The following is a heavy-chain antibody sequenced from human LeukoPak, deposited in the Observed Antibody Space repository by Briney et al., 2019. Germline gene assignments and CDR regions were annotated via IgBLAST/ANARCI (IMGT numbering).Heavy chain of an antibody. D-gene: IGHD6-13*01. CDR2: IYTSGST. J-gene: IGHJ4*02. CDR1: DYSITSGYY. Sequence: SETLSLTCNVSDYSITSGYYWGWIRQPPGKGLEWIGRIYTSGSTNYNPSLKSRVTMSVDTSKNQFSLKLSSVTAADTAVYYCARDVVAAAGTWDYWGQGTLVTVSS. V-gene: IGHV4-38-2*02. CDR3: ARDVVAAAGTWDY.